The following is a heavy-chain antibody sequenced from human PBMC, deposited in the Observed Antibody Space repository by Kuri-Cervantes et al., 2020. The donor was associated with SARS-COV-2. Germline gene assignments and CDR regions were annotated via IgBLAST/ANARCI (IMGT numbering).Heavy chain of an antibody. V-gene: IGHV5-51*01. D-gene: IGHD6-13*01. CDR3: ARSQSSSWQSDAFDI. CDR1: GYSYTNYW. J-gene: IGHJ3*02. CDR2: IYPGDSDT. Sequence: GGSLRLSCKGSGYSYTNYWIGWMRQMPGKGLEWMGIIYPGDSDTRYSPSFQGQVTISADKSISTAYLQWSSLKASDTAMYYCARSQSSSWQSDAFDIWGQGTMVTVSS.